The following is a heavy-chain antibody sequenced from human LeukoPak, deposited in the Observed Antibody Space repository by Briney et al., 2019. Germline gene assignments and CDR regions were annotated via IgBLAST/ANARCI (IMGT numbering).Heavy chain of an antibody. CDR2: IRYDGSNK. CDR1: GFTFSSYG. J-gene: IGHJ4*02. CDR3: AKGRIVGATLPYFDY. D-gene: IGHD1-26*01. V-gene: IGHV3-30*02. Sequence: PGGSLRLSXAASGFTFSSYGMHWVRQAPGKGLEWVAFIRYDGSNKYYADSVKGRFTISRDNSKNTLYLQMNSLRAEDTAVYYCAKGRIVGATLPYFDYWGQGTLVTVSS.